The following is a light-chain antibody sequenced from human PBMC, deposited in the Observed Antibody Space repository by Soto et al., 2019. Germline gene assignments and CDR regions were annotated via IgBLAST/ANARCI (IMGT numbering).Light chain of an antibody. CDR2: GAS. V-gene: IGKV3-20*01. Sequence: EIVLTQSPGTLSLSPGERATLSCRASQSVNSACLAWYQQKPGQAHRLLIYGASNRATGIPDRFSGSGSVTDFTLTISRREPEDSAVYYCQKCGSSPRTFGQGTKVEIK. J-gene: IGKJ1*01. CDR3: QKCGSSPRT. CDR1: QSVNSAC.